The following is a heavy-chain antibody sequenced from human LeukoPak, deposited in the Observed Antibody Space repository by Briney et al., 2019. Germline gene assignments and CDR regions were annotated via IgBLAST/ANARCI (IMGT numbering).Heavy chain of an antibody. D-gene: IGHD3-10*01. CDR3: ARNSGEYYYYYGMDV. CDR2: IYYSGST. V-gene: IGHV4-39*01. J-gene: IGHJ6*02. Sequence: SETLSLTCTVSGGSISSSSCYWGWIRQPPGKGLEWIGRIYYSGSTYYNPSLKSRVTISVDTSKNQFSLKLSSVTAADTAVYYCARNSGEYYYYYGMDVWGQGTTVTVSS. CDR1: GGSISSSSCY.